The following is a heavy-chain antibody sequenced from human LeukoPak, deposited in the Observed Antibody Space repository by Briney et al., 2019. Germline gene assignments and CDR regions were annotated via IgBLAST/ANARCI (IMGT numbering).Heavy chain of an antibody. CDR1: GGSISSGNYY. Sequence: TLSLTCTVSGGSISSGNYYWNWIRQPAGKGLEWIGHIYTSGSTNYNPSLKSRVTISVDTSKNHFSLKLSSVTAADTAVYYCARDTSSSSNWFDPWGQGTLVTVSS. CDR2: IYTSGST. V-gene: IGHV4-61*09. J-gene: IGHJ5*02. CDR3: ARDTSSSSNWFDP. D-gene: IGHD6-6*01.